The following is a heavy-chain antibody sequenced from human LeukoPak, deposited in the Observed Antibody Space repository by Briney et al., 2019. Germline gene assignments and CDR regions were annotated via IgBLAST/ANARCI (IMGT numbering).Heavy chain of an antibody. CDR2: IIPIFGTA. J-gene: IGHJ5*02. CDR1: GGTFNRYA. CDR3: ASGKFGLRGWLDP. D-gene: IGHD3-10*01. Sequence: GSSVKVSCKASGGTFNRYAVTWVRQAPGQGLEWMGGIIPIFGTANYAQKFQGRVTITTDESTDTAYMELTSLTSEDTAIYYCASGKFGLRGWLDPWGQGTLVTVSP. V-gene: IGHV1-69*05.